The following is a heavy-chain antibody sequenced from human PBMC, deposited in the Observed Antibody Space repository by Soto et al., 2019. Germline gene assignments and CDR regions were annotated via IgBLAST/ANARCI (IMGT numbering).Heavy chain of an antibody. CDR2: ISSSSSYI. J-gene: IGHJ4*02. CDR3: AKDSAALYTSGWYYFDY. Sequence: PGGSLRLSCAASGFTFSSYSMNWVRQAPGKGLEWVSSISSSSSYIYYADSVKGRFTISRDNAKNSLYLQMNSLRAEDTAVYFCAKDSAALYTSGWYYFDYWGQGTLVTVSS. V-gene: IGHV3-21*04. CDR1: GFTFSSYS. D-gene: IGHD6-19*01.